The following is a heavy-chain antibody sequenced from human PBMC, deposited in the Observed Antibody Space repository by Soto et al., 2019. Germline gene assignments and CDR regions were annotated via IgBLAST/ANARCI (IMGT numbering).Heavy chain of an antibody. J-gene: IGHJ6*02. CDR1: GGTFSSYA. Sequence: QVQLVQSGAEVKKPGSSVKVSCKASGGTFSSYAISWVRQAPGQGLEWMGGIIPIFGTANYAQKFQGRVTITADESTSTAYMELSSLRSEDKAVYYGATPDYYGSGSYYYVMDVWGQGTTVTVS. CDR3: ATPDYYGSGSYYYVMDV. V-gene: IGHV1-69*01. D-gene: IGHD3-10*01. CDR2: IIPIFGTA.